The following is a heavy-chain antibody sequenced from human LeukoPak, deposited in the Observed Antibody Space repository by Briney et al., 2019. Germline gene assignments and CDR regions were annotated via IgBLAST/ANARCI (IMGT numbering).Heavy chain of an antibody. CDR1: GYSISSGCY. Sequence: PSETLSLTCAVSGYSISSGCYWGWIRQPPGKELEWIGSIYHSGSTYFNPSLKSRVTMSLDTSKNQFSLKLSSVTAADTAVYYCARSAAHYYYYYYMDVWGKGTTVTVSS. J-gene: IGHJ6*03. V-gene: IGHV4-38-2*01. CDR2: IYHSGST. CDR3: ARSAAHYYYYYYMDV.